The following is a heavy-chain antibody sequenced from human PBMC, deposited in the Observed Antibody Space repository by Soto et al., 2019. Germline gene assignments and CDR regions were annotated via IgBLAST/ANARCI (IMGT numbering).Heavy chain of an antibody. CDR3: ARDLWGYCGADCYPLDV. V-gene: IGHV4-59*01. CDR2: MYNTGST. J-gene: IGHJ6*02. Sequence: QVRLQESGPGLVKPSETLSLTCTVSGGSISSYYWSWIRQPPGKGLEWIGYMYNTGSTIYNPSLKSRATISVXXSXNXXSLKLNSVTAADTAVYYCARDLWGYCGADCYPLDVWGQGTTVTVSS. D-gene: IGHD2-21*02. CDR1: GGSISSYY.